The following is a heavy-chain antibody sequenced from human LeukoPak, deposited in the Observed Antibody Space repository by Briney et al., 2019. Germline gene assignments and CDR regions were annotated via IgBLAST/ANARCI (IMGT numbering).Heavy chain of an antibody. V-gene: IGHV3-23*01. J-gene: IGHJ3*02. Sequence: GGSLRLSCAASGFTFSSYAMSWVRQAPGKGLEWVSAISGSGGSTYYADSVKGRFTISRDNSKNTLYLQMNSLRAEDTAVYYCARATMVRGVITHTGAFDIWGQGTMVTVSS. CDR1: GFTFSSYA. CDR3: ARATMVRGVITHTGAFDI. CDR2: ISGSGGST. D-gene: IGHD3-10*01.